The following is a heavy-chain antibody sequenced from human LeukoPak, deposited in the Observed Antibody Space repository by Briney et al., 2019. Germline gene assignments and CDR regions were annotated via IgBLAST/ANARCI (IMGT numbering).Heavy chain of an antibody. J-gene: IGHJ5*02. CDR3: ARYGVVVPAASPGFDP. D-gene: IGHD2-2*01. CDR2: IYYSGST. Sequence: SETLSLTCTVSGGSISSGGYYWSWIRQHPGKGLEWIGYIYYSGSTYYNPSLKSRVTTSVDTSKNQFSLKLSSVTAADTAVYYCARYGVVVPAASPGFDPWGQGTLVTVSS. V-gene: IGHV4-31*03. CDR1: GGSISSGGYY.